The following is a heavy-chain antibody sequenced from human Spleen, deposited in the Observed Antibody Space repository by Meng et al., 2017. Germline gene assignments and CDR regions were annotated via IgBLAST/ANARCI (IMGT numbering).Heavy chain of an antibody. CDR3: ARELQLVRYYFDY. CDR1: GGSFSDYY. D-gene: IGHD6-13*01. CDR2: INHSGST. J-gene: IGHJ4*02. V-gene: IGHV4-34*01. Sequence: GSLRLSCVVSGGSFSDYYWSWIRQPPGKGLEWIGEINHSGSTNYNPSLESRATISVDTSKNQFSLQLNSVTAADTAVYYCARELQLVRYYFDYWGQGTLVTVSS.